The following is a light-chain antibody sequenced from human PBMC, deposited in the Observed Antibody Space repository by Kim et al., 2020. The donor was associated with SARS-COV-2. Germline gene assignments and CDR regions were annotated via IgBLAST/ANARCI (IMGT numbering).Light chain of an antibody. CDR2: QAT. J-gene: IGKJ2*01. CDR3: QHYIRFPST. V-gene: IGKV1-5*03. CDR1: QIINTY. Sequence: DIQMTQSPSTLSASVGDRVTITCRASQIINTYLAWYQQKPGKAPDLLIYQATSLQIGVPSRFSGSGSGTEFTLTINSLQPDDFATYYCQHYIRFPSTFGQGTKLEI.